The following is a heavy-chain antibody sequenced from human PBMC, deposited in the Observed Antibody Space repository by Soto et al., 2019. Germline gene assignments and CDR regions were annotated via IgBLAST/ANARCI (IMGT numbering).Heavy chain of an antibody. J-gene: IGHJ4*02. Sequence: EVQLVESGGGLVQPGGSLGLSCAASGFTFDDYSMHWVRQAPGRGLEWVSGISWHSGSIDYADSVKGRFTISRDNAKNFLYLEMNSLRPEDTALYYCARGDLGAVAGYFEYWGQGTLVTVSS. CDR1: GFTFDDYS. V-gene: IGHV3-9*01. CDR3: ARGDLGAVAGYFEY. D-gene: IGHD6-19*01. CDR2: ISWHSGSI.